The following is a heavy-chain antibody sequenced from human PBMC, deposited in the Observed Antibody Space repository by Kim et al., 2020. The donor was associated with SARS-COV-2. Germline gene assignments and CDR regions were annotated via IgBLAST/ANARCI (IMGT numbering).Heavy chain of an antibody. Sequence: YADSVKGRFTISRDNSKNTLYLQMNSLRAEDTAVYYCATGNSAGYDAFDIWGQGTMVTVSS. J-gene: IGHJ3*02. D-gene: IGHD4-4*01. CDR3: ATGNSAGYDAFDI. V-gene: IGHV3-66*01.